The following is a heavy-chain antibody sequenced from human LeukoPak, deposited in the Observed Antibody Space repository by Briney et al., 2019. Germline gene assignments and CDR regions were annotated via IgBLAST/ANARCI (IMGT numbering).Heavy chain of an antibody. V-gene: IGHV3-9*01. CDR3: ATDLGGYYGDY. CDR1: GFTFDDYA. J-gene: IGHJ4*02. CDR2: ISWNSGSI. Sequence: PGGSLRLSCAASGFTFDDYAMHWVRQAPGKGLEWVSGISWNSGSIGYADSVKGRFTISRDNAKNSLYLQMNSLRAEDTAVYYCATDLGGYYGDYWGQGTLVTVSS. D-gene: IGHD3-22*01.